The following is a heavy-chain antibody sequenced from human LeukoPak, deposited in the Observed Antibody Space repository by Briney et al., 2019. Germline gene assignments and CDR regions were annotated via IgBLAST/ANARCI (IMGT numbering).Heavy chain of an antibody. CDR3: ARDAGDYEELVRFDP. V-gene: IGHV3-23*01. CDR1: GFTFSSYA. J-gene: IGHJ5*02. CDR2: ISGSGGST. Sequence: GGSLRLSCAASGFTFSSYAMSWVRQAPGKGLEWVSAISGSGGSTYYADSVKGRFTISRDNSENTLYLQMNSLRAEDTAVYYCARDAGDYEELVRFDPWGQGTLVIVSS. D-gene: IGHD4-17*01.